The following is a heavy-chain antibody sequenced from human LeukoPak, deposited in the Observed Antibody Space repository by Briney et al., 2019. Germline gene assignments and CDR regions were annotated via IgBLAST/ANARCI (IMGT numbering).Heavy chain of an antibody. D-gene: IGHD6-25*01. CDR3: ARRRAEGGSDGHYNWFDP. J-gene: IGHJ5*02. CDR1: GGSISTYY. CDR2: IHYSGGT. V-gene: IGHV4-59*08. Sequence: SETLSLTCTVSGGSISTYYWGWIRQPPGKGLEWIGYIHYSGGTRYNPPLNSRATISIDTSKNQFSLQLSSVTAADTALYYCARRRAEGGSDGHYNWFDPWGQGTLVTVSS.